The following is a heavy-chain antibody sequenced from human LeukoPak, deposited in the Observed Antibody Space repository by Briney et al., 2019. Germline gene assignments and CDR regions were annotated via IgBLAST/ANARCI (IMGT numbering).Heavy chain of an antibody. J-gene: IGHJ4*02. CDR1: GFTFSSYG. Sequence: GGSLRLSCAASGFTFSSYGMHWVRQAPGKGLEWVAFIRYDGSNKYYADSVKGRFTISRDNSKNTLYLQMNSLRAEDTAVYYCARDTSSYGSGSYSWGQGTLVTVSS. CDR2: IRYDGSNK. V-gene: IGHV3-30*02. D-gene: IGHD3-10*01. CDR3: ARDTSSYGSGSYS.